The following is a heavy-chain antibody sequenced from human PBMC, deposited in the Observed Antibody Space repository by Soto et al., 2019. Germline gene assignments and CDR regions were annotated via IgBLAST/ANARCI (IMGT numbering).Heavy chain of an antibody. CDR3: AKGAGDRLSLGMDV. Sequence: QVQLVESGGGVVQPGWSLRLSCAASGFSISDYGMEWVRQAPGKGLEWVALISYDGSNTYYADSVKGRFTISRDNSKDTLCLQMTGLRREDTAVYNCAKGAGDRLSLGMDVWGQGNTVTVSS. V-gene: IGHV3-30*18. D-gene: IGHD1-26*01. J-gene: IGHJ6*02. CDR2: ISYDGSNT. CDR1: GFSISDYG.